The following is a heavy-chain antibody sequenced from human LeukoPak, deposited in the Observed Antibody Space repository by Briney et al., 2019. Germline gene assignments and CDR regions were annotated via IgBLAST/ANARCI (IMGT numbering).Heavy chain of an antibody. J-gene: IGHJ4*02. CDR2: ISYDGSNK. CDR3: AKGVDYCSGGSCPADY. V-gene: IGHV3-30*18. D-gene: IGHD2-15*01. Sequence: GGSLRLSCAASGFTFSSYGMHWVRQAPGKGLEWVAVISYDGSNKYYADSVKGRFTISRDNSKNTLFLQMNSLRAEDTVVYYCAKGVDYCSGGSCPADYWGPGTLVTVSS. CDR1: GFTFSSYG.